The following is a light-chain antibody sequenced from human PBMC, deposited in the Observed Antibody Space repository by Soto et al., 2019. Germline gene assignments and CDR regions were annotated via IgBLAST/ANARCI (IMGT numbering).Light chain of an antibody. Sequence: QMTKSPSSLSASVEDRVTITCRASQSISSYLNWYQQKPGKAPNPLIYDASSLKSGVPARFRGSGSGTEFTLTISSLKPDDFDTYYCQQYKSHRRTFGQGTKVDIK. CDR2: DAS. V-gene: IGKV1-39*01. J-gene: IGKJ1*01. CDR1: QSISSY. CDR3: QQYKSHRRT.